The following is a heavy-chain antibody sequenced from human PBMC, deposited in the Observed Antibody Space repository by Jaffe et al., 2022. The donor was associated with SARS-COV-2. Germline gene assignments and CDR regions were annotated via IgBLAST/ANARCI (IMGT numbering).Heavy chain of an antibody. D-gene: IGHD3-22*01. CDR2: IYYSGST. J-gene: IGHJ4*02. Sequence: QVQLQESGPGLVKPSETLSLTCTVSGGSISSYYWSWIRQPPGKGLEWIGYIYYSGSTNYNPSLKSRVTISVDTSKNQFSLKLSSVTAADTAVYYCARHASDYYDSSGYDYWGQGTLVTVSS. CDR3: ARHASDYYDSSGYDY. CDR1: GGSISSYY. V-gene: IGHV4-59*08.